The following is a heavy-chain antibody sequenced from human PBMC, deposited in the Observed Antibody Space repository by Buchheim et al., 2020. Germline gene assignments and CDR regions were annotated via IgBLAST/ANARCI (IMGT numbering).Heavy chain of an antibody. J-gene: IGHJ6*02. CDR3: ARDRWFSKGMDV. D-gene: IGHD4-23*01. V-gene: IGHV3-7*03. CDR1: GSTFSSYW. CDR2: IKQDGSEK. Sequence: EVQLVESGGGLVQPGGSLRLSCAASGSTFSSYWMSWVRQAPGKGLEWVANIKQDGSEKYYVDSVKGRFTISRDNAKNSLYLQMNSLRAEDTAVYYCARDRWFSKGMDVWGQGTT.